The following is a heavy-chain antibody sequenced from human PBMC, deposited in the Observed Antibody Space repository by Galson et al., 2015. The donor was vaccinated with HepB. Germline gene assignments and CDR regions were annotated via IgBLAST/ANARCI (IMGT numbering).Heavy chain of an antibody. CDR2: IHYRGQT. CDR3: ARHGMLGYPDNFFYGMDV. D-gene: IGHD2-8*01. J-gene: IGHJ6*02. Sequence: ETLSLTCGLSGGSINRAIHYWGWIRQPPGKGLEWIGSIHYRGQTNFNPSLTSRVTMSVDTSNDQFSLKLSSVTAADTAVYYCARHGMLGYPDNFFYGMDVWGQGTTVTVSS. V-gene: IGHV4-39*01. CDR1: GGSINRAIHY.